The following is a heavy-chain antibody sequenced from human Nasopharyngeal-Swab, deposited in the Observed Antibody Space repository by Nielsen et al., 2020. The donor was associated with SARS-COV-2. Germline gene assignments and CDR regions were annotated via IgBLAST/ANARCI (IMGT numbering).Heavy chain of an antibody. D-gene: IGHD6-19*01. CDR2: IKHRRST. J-gene: IGHJ4*02. CDR1: GGSFSTYY. CDR3: AGGRSSGWYHYYFDY. Sequence: SETLSLTCAVYGGSFSTYYWSWIRQPPGKGLEWIGEIKHRRSTNYNPSLKSRVTISVDTSKNQFSLKLSSVTAADTAVYYCAGGRSSGWYHYYFDYWGQGTLVTVSS. V-gene: IGHV4-34*01.